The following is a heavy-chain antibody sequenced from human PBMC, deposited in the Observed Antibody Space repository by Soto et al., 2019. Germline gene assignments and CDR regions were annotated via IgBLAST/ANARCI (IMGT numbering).Heavy chain of an antibody. J-gene: IGHJ6*02. CDR2: IWYDGNTK. CDR1: GFTFNSYG. V-gene: IGHV3-33*01. Sequence: GGSLRLSCAASGFTFNSYGFNWVRQAPGKGLEWVAVIWYDGNTKYYADSVKGRFTISRDNLKNTLYLQMDSLTAEDTAVYYCARPLVAPVAGPYYYGMDVWGQGTTVTVSS. CDR3: ARPLVAPVAGPYYYGMDV. D-gene: IGHD6-19*01.